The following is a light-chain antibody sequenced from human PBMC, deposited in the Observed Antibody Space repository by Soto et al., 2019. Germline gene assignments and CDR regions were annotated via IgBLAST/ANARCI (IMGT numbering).Light chain of an antibody. CDR1: QSISSD. J-gene: IGKJ1*01. CDR3: QQYNNWPPWT. V-gene: IGKV3-15*01. CDR2: GAS. Sequence: EVVMTQSPATLSVSPGERATLSCRASQSISSDLAWYQQKPGQAPRLLIYGASTRASDIPARFSGSGSGTEFTLTISSLQSEDFAVYYSQQYNNWPPWTFGQGTKVEFK.